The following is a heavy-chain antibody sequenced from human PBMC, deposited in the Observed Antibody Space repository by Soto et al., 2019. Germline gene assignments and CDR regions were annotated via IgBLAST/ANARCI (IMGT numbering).Heavy chain of an antibody. V-gene: IGHV4-4*07. D-gene: IGHD3-10*01. Sequence: SETLSLTCTVSGGSISSYYWSWIRQPAGKGLEWIGRIYTSGSTNYNPSLKSRVTMSVDTSKNQFSLKLSSVTAADTAVYCCARLTLLWFGESYGMDVWGQGTTVTVSS. J-gene: IGHJ6*02. CDR2: IYTSGST. CDR3: ARLTLLWFGESYGMDV. CDR1: GGSISSYY.